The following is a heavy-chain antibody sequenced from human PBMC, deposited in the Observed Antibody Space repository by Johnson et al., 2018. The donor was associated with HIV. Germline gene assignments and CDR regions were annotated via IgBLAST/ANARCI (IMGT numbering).Heavy chain of an antibody. CDR1: GFTFSNYG. J-gene: IGHJ3*02. V-gene: IGHV3-30*03. CDR2: ISYDGSNT. Sequence: QEQLVESGGGVVQPGRSLRLSCAASGFTFSNYGMHWVRQAPGKGLEGVAVISYDGSNTYSARSVQDRFTISRDNSKNTLYLQMDRLRAEDMAIFYCARGYCSGGICYPNDAFDIWGQGTMVTVSS. D-gene: IGHD2-15*01. CDR3: ARGYCSGGICYPNDAFDI.